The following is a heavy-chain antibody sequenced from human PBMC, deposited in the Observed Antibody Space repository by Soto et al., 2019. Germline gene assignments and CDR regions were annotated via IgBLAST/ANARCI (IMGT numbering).Heavy chain of an antibody. CDR2: INHSGST. D-gene: IGHD6-13*01. CDR3: ARVRSRIAAHYYYYGMDV. CDR1: GGSFSGYY. J-gene: IGHJ6*02. V-gene: IGHV4-34*01. Sequence: SETLSLTCAVYGGSFSGYYWSWIRQPPGKGLEWIGEINHSGSTNYNPSLKSRVTISVDTSKNQFSLKLSSVTAADTAVYYCARVRSRIAAHYYYYGMDVWGQGTPVTVSS.